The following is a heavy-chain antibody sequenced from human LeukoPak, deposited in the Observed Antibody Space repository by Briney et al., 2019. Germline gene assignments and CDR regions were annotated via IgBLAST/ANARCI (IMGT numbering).Heavy chain of an antibody. Sequence: ASVKVSCKASGYTFTSYGISWVRQAPGQGLEWMGWISAYNGNTNYAQKLQGRVTMTTDTSTSTAYMGLRSLRSDDTAVYYCAREDRLLLYGMDVWGQGTTVTVSS. D-gene: IGHD5-12*01. CDR1: GYTFTSYG. J-gene: IGHJ6*02. CDR2: ISAYNGNT. CDR3: AREDRLLLYGMDV. V-gene: IGHV1-18*01.